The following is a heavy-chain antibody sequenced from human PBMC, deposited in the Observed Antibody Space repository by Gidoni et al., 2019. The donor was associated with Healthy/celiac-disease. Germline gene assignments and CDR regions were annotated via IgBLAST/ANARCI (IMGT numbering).Heavy chain of an antibody. D-gene: IGHD3-10*01. CDR3: ARDFNRGAFDY. CDR2: IYYSGST. Sequence: QVQLQESGPGLVKPSQTLSLTCTVSGGSISRGGYYWRWIRQHPGKGLEWIGYIYYSGSTYYNPSLKSRVTISVDTSKNQFSLKLSSVTAADTAVYYCARDFNRGAFDYWGQGTLVTVSS. CDR1: GGSISRGGYY. J-gene: IGHJ4*02. V-gene: IGHV4-31*03.